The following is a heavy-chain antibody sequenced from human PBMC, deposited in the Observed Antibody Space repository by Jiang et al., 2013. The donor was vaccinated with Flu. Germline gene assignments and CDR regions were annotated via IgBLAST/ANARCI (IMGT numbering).Heavy chain of an antibody. CDR2: IYYSGST. J-gene: IGHJ4*02. D-gene: IGHD2-21*01. Sequence: PGLLKPSETLSLTCTVSGGSISSRSYYWGWIRQPPGKGLEWIGSIYYSGSTYYNPSLKSRVTISVDTSKNQISLKLSSVTAADTSVFYCARDYSLFIFDYWGQGTLVTVSS. V-gene: IGHV4-39*02. CDR3: ARDYSLFIFDY. CDR1: GGSISSRSYY.